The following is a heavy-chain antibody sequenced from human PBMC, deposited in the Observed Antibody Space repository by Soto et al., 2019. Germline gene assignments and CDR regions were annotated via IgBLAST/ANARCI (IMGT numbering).Heavy chain of an antibody. J-gene: IGHJ4*02. CDR3: SPSLDY. Sequence: GGSLRLSCAASGFTFSSYWMDWVRQAAGKGLEWVANINQDGSEKHYIDSVKGRFTIARDNAKNSLYLQMSSLTAEDSALYYCSPSLDYWGQGTLVTVSS. CDR2: INQDGSEK. V-gene: IGHV3-7*01. CDR1: GFTFSSYW.